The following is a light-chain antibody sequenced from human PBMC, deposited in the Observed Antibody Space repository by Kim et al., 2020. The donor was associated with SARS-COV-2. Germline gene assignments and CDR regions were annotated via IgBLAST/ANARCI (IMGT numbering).Light chain of an antibody. J-gene: IGLJ3*02. CDR1: KLGDKY. V-gene: IGLV3-1*01. CDR2: QDS. Sequence: SYELTQPPSVSVSPGQTASITCSGDKLGDKYACWYQQKPGQSPVLVIYQDSKRPSGIPERFSGSNSGNTATLIISGTQAMDEADYYCQAWDSSASVFGGGSQLTVL. CDR3: QAWDSSASV.